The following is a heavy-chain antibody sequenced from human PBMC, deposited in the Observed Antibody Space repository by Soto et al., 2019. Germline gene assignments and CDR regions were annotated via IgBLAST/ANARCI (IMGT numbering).Heavy chain of an antibody. CDR3: ARGLATLPVFAFDI. V-gene: IGHV2-5*01. J-gene: IGHJ3*02. D-gene: IGHD6-6*01. Sequence: QGTLKESGPPLVNPTQPLTLTCSFSGFLLSTSGVGVGWIRQSPGKALEWLALIYWSGDEHYRPSLKSRLSIIKDTSKNHVVLIMTDMDPVDTATYYCARGLATLPVFAFDIWGQGTMVTVSS. CDR1: GFLLSTSGVG. CDR2: IYWSGDE.